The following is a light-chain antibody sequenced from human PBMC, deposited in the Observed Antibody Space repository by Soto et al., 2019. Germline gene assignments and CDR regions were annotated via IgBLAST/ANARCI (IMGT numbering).Light chain of an antibody. CDR2: AAS. CDR3: QKYSSVPV. Sequence: DIQMTQSPTSLSASVGDRVTITCRASQGIRNFVAWYQQKPGKAPKLLIYAASTLQSGVPPRFSGSGSGTDVTLTINSLQPEEVATYACQKYSSVPVFGPGTKVEIK. V-gene: IGKV1-27*01. CDR1: QGIRNF. J-gene: IGKJ3*01.